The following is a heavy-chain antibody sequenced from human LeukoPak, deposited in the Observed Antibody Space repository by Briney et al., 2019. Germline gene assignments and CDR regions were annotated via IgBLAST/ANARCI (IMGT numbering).Heavy chain of an antibody. D-gene: IGHD1-26*01. J-gene: IGHJ4*02. Sequence: SETLSLTCTVSGASISSSTYYWGWIRQPPGKGLEWIGSIYYSGTIYYNPSLKSRVTISVDTSKNQFSLKLRSVTAADTAVYYCARKRALLSYFDFWGQGTLVTVSS. CDR3: ARKRALLSYFDF. CDR1: GASISSSTYY. V-gene: IGHV4-39*01. CDR2: IYYSGTI.